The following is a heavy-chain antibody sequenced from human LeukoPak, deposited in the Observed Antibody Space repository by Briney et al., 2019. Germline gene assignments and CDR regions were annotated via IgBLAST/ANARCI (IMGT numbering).Heavy chain of an antibody. CDR3: ARDDSSGYLDY. CDR2: ISSSSSYI. V-gene: IGHV3-21*01. J-gene: IGHJ4*02. Sequence: GGSLRLSCAASGFTFSSYAMSWVRQAPGKGLEWVSSISSSSSYIYYADSVKGRFTISRDNAKNSLYLQMNSLRAEDTAVYYCARDDSSGYLDYWGQGTLVTVSS. CDR1: GFTFSSYA. D-gene: IGHD3-22*01.